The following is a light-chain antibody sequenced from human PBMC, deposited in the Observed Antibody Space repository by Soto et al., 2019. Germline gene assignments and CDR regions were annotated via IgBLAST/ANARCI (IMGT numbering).Light chain of an antibody. Sequence: QSVLTQPASVSRTPGQILTISCTGNSNYVGSYNLVSWYQQHPGKAPKLMIYEVSKRPSGVSNRFSGSKSGNTASLTISGLQAEDEADYYCCSYAGSSTYVFGTGTKVTVL. CDR2: EVS. CDR1: SNYVGSYNL. J-gene: IGLJ1*01. CDR3: CSYAGSSTYV. V-gene: IGLV2-23*02.